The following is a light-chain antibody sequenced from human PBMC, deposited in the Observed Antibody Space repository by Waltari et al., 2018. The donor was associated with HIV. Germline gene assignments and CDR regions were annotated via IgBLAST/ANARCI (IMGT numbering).Light chain of an antibody. Sequence: EILMTQSPATLSVSPGERATLSCRASQSVSRNLAWYQQKPGQAPRLLIYGASTRATGIPARFSGSGSGTEFTLTISSLQSEDFAVYYCQQYNNWPPWTFGQGTKVEIK. CDR3: QQYNNWPPWT. CDR1: QSVSRN. V-gene: IGKV3-15*01. J-gene: IGKJ1*01. CDR2: GAS.